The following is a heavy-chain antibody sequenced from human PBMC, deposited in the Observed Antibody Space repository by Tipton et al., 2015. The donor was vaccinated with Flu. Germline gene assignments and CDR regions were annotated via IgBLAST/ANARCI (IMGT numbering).Heavy chain of an antibody. D-gene: IGHD3-22*01. CDR3: ARDLKWSSAYYNPFGY. Sequence: TLSLTCTVSGDSISSYYWSWIRQPPGKGLEWIGYMYYSGSTKYNPSLKSRVTISIDTSKNQFSLKLTSMTAADTAVYYCARDLKWSSAYYNPFGYWGQGTLVTVSS. CDR1: GDSISSYY. V-gene: IGHV4-59*01. J-gene: IGHJ4*02. CDR2: MYYSGST.